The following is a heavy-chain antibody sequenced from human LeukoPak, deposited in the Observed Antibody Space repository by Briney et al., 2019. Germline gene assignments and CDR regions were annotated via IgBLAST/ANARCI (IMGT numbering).Heavy chain of an antibody. CDR2: ISSSGSTI. D-gene: IGHD1-26*01. CDR3: ARDVGATDSVFDY. CDR1: GFTFSSYE. V-gene: IGHV3-48*03. Sequence: GGSLRLSCAASGFTFSSYEMNWVRQAPGKGLGWVSYISSSGSTIYYADSVKGRFTISRDNAKNSLYLQMNSLRAEDTAVYYCARDVGATDSVFDYWGQGTLVTVSS. J-gene: IGHJ4*02.